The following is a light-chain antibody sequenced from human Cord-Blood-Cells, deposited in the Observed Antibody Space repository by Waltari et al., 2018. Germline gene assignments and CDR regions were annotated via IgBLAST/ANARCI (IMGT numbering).Light chain of an antibody. Sequence: DIQLNQSPSSLSAYVGDRVTTTCQASQDVSNYLNWYQQKPGKAPKLLIYDASNLETGVPSRFSGSGSGTDFTFTISSLQPEDIATYYCQQYDNLPYSFGQGTKLEIK. CDR2: DAS. CDR3: QQYDNLPYS. V-gene: IGKV1-33*01. CDR1: QDVSNY. J-gene: IGKJ2*03.